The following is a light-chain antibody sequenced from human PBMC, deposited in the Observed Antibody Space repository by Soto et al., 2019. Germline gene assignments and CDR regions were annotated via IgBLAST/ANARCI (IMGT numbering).Light chain of an antibody. CDR2: EDN. CDR1: SSNIGNNY. V-gene: IGLV1-51*02. Sequence: QSVLTQPPSVSAAPGQKVTISCSGSSSNIGNNYVSWYQQLPGTAPKLLIYEDNKRPSGIPDRFSGSKSGTSATLGITGLQTGDEADYYCGTWDNSPSAGVFGGGTQLTVL. CDR3: GTWDNSPSAGV. J-gene: IGLJ3*02.